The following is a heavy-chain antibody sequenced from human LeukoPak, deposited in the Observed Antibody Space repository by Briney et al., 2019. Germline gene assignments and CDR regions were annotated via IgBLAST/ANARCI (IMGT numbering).Heavy chain of an antibody. CDR3: ARDWGFGTYYFDY. V-gene: IGHV3-21*01. J-gene: IGHJ4*02. D-gene: IGHD7-27*01. CDR1: GFTFSSYS. Sequence: KAGGSLRLSCAASGFTFSSYSMNWVRQAPGKGLKWVSSISSSSSYIYYADSVKGRFTISRDNAKNSLYLQMNSLRAEDTAVYYCARDWGFGTYYFDYWGQGTLVTVSS. CDR2: ISSSSSYI.